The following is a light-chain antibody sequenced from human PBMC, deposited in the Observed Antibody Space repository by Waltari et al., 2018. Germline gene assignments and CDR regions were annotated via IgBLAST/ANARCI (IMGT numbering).Light chain of an antibody. V-gene: IGKV3-11*01. CDR2: AAS. J-gene: IGKJ2*01. CDR3: QLRNSGSRT. Sequence: VLTQHPATLSLSPGERVNLSCRASQEVSSYLAWYQQKPGQAPRLLISAASSRATGVPARFSGSGSGTDFTLTISRLEPEDLAAYYCQLRNSGSRTFGQGTKLEIK. CDR1: QEVSSY.